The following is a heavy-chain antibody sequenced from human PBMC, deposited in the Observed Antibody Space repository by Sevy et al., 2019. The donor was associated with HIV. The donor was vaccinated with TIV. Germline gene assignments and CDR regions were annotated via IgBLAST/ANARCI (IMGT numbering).Heavy chain of an antibody. CDR3: ARGGVPQGGAVAGTDFDY. J-gene: IGHJ4*02. CDR2: IGTAGDT. D-gene: IGHD6-19*01. Sequence: GGSLRLSCAASGFTFSSYDMHWVRQATGKGLEWVSAIGTAGDTYYPGSVKGRFTISRENAKNSLYLQMNSLRAGDTAVYYCARGGVPQGGAVAGTDFDYWGQGTLVTVSS. V-gene: IGHV3-13*01. CDR1: GFTFSSYD.